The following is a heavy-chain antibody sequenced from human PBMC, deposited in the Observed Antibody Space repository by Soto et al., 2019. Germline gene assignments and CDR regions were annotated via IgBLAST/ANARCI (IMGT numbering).Heavy chain of an antibody. V-gene: IGHV3-23*01. CDR2: ITDTGGDS. J-gene: IGHJ4*02. CDR1: GFTFSSNA. Sequence: PGGSLRLSCTASGFTFSSNAMSWVRQAPGKGLEWVPVITDTGGDSLYADSVRGRFTISRDNSKKTLYLQMNSLRAEDTAIYYCARASGESYPGSRVFDSWGQGTRVTVSS. CDR3: ARASGESYPGSRVFDS. D-gene: IGHD3-10*01.